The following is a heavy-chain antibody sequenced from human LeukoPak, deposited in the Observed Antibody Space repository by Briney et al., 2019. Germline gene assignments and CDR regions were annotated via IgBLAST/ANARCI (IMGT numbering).Heavy chain of an antibody. V-gene: IGHV1-69*05. CDR3: AREHSTSSPDAFDI. D-gene: IGHD2-2*01. Sequence: GASVKVSCKASGGTFSSYAINWVRQAPGQGPEWMGGIIPIFGTPSYAQKFQGRVRITTDESTSTTYMELSSLRSEDTAVYYCAREHSTSSPDAFDIWGQGTMVIVSS. CDR2: IIPIFGTP. J-gene: IGHJ3*02. CDR1: GGTFSSYA.